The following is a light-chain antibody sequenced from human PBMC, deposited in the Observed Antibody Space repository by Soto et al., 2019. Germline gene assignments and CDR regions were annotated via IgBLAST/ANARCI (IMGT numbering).Light chain of an antibody. CDR2: GAS. Sequence: ESVLTQSPGTLSLSPGERATLSCRASQSVSTSYLAWYQQKPGQAPRLLIYGASTRASGIPARFSGSGSGTEFTLTIGSLQSEDFAVYYCQQYSSSPSFGQGTRLEI. J-gene: IGKJ5*01. CDR1: QSVSTSY. CDR3: QQYSSSPS. V-gene: IGKV3-20*01.